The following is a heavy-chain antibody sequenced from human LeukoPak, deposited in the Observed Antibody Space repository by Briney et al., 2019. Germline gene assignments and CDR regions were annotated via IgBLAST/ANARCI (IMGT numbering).Heavy chain of an antibody. CDR1: GFTFSDYY. J-gene: IGHJ2*01. V-gene: IGHV3-11*05. CDR2: ISSSSSYT. D-gene: IGHD4-17*01. Sequence: GGSLRLSCAASGFTFSDYYMSWIRQAPGKGLEWVSYISSSSSYTNYADSVKGRFTISRDNAKNSLYLQMNSLRAEDTAVYYCARGALANGDDSRYFDLWGRGTLVTVSS. CDR3: ARGALANGDDSRYFDL.